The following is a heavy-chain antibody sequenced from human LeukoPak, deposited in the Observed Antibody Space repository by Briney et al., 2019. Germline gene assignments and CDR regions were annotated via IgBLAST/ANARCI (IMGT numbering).Heavy chain of an antibody. CDR2: ISWNSGSI. Sequence: PGGSLRLSCAASGFTFDDYAMHWVRQAPGKGLEWVSGISWNSGSIGYADSVKGRFTISRDNSKNTLYLQMNSLRAEDTAVYYCAKGGVWFGNSNPWGQGTLVTVSS. CDR3: AKGGVWFGNSNP. CDR1: GFTFDDYA. D-gene: IGHD3-10*01. J-gene: IGHJ5*02. V-gene: IGHV3-9*01.